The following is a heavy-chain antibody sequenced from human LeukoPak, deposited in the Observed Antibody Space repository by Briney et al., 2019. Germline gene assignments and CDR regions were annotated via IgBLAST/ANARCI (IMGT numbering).Heavy chain of an antibody. CDR2: INHSGST. CDR3: ARGKNSYGEYNWFDP. D-gene: IGHD5-18*01. V-gene: IGHV4-34*01. CDR1: GGSISSYY. J-gene: IGHJ5*02. Sequence: PSETLSLTCTVSGGSISSYYWSWIRQPPGKGLEWIGEINHSGSTNYNPSLKSRVTISVDTSKNQFSLKLSSVTAADTAVYYCARGKNSYGEYNWFDPWGQGTLVTVSS.